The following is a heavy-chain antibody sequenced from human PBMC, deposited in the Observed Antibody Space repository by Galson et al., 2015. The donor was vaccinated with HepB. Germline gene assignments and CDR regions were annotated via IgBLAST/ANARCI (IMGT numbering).Heavy chain of an antibody. Sequence: QSGAEVKKPGESLRISCKGSGYSFNTYWIAWVRQMPGKGLEWMGIINHADSDTRYSPSFKGQVSISVDKSISTAYLHWSSLEASDTAMFYCARRLLTGDRVGPSDYWGEGTQHTVSA. J-gene: IGHJ4*02. CDR2: INHADSDT. CDR1: GYSFNTYW. CDR3: ARRLLTGDRVGPSDY. V-gene: IGHV5-51*03. D-gene: IGHD7-27*01.